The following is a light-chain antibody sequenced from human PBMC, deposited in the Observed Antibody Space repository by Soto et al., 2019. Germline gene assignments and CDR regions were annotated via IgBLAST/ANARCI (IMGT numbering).Light chain of an antibody. CDR2: GAS. J-gene: IGKJ4*01. CDR3: QQYHTWPIT. CDR1: QSVNRY. V-gene: IGKV3-15*01. Sequence: EILFTKSHATLSLSPGERATLSFRASQSVNRYLAWYQQKPGQAPRLLISGASTGATGIPARFSGSGSGTEFTLTISSLQSEDCAIYYCQQYHTWPITFGGGTKVDIK.